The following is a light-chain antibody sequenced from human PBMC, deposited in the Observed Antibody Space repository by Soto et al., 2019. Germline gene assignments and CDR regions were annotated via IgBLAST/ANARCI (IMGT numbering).Light chain of an antibody. CDR2: SDN. J-gene: IGLJ2*01. CDR1: SSNIGSNT. V-gene: IGLV1-44*01. Sequence: QSVLTQAPSASGTPGQRVSISCSGSSSNIGSNTVNWYQQLPGTAPKLLIFSDNQRPSGVPDRFSGAKSGTSASLAISGLQSEDEADYYCGTWDDSLNGLVFGGGTKLTVL. CDR3: GTWDDSLNGLV.